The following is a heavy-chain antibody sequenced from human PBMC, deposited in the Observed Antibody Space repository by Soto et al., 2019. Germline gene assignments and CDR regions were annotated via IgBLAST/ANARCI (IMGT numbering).Heavy chain of an antibody. D-gene: IGHD1-26*01. V-gene: IGHV4-4*02. CDR1: GVSISSSNW. Sequence: QVQLQESGPGLVKPSGTLSLTCAVSGVSISSSNWWSWVRQPPGKGLEWIGEIYHSGSTNYNPSLKSRVTISVDTSKNQFSLKLSSVTAADTAVYYCAKDRTGATGDAFDIWGQGTMVTVSS. CDR3: AKDRTGATGDAFDI. J-gene: IGHJ3*02. CDR2: IYHSGST.